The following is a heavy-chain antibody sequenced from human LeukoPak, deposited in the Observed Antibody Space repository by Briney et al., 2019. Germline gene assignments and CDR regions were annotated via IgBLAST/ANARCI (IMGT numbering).Heavy chain of an antibody. V-gene: IGHV4-59*01. Sequence: SETLSPTCTVSGGSISSYYWSWIRQPPGKGLEWIGYIYYSGSTNYNPSLKSRVTISVDTSKNQFSLKLSSVTAADTAVYYCARAEYYYDSSGYYYYYGMDVWGQGTTVTVSS. CDR2: IYYSGST. CDR1: GGSISSYY. J-gene: IGHJ6*02. CDR3: ARAEYYYDSSGYYYYYGMDV. D-gene: IGHD3-22*01.